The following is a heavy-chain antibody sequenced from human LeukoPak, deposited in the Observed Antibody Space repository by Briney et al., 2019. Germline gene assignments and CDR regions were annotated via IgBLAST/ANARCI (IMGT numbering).Heavy chain of an antibody. Sequence: PGGSLRPSCAASGFTFSDYYMTWIRQAPGKGLEWVSYISSSGSTIYYADSVKGRFTISRDNAKNSLYLQMNSLRAEDTAVYYCARFRRDYYGSGSHYIYGMDVWGQGTTVTVSS. J-gene: IGHJ6*02. CDR3: ARFRRDYYGSGSHYIYGMDV. CDR2: ISSSGSTI. V-gene: IGHV3-11*01. CDR1: GFTFSDYY. D-gene: IGHD3-10*01.